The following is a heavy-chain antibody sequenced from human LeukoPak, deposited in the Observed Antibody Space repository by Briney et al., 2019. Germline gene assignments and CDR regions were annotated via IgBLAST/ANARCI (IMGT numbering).Heavy chain of an antibody. D-gene: IGHD5-18*01. CDR3: ARGNSYGYIDY. V-gene: IGHV1-18*01. Sequence: ASVEVSCKASGYTFTSYGISWVRQAPGQGLEWMGWISAYNGDTNYAQKLQGRVTMTTDTSTSTAYMELRSLRFDDTAVYYCARGNSYGYIDYWGQGTLVTVSS. CDR1: GYTFTSYG. J-gene: IGHJ4*02. CDR2: ISAYNGDT.